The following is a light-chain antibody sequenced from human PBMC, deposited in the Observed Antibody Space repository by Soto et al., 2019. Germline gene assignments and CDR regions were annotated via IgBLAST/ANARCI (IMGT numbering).Light chain of an antibody. J-gene: IGKJ1*01. Sequence: EIVMTQSPVTLSVSPGEGASLSCRASENVYGNVAWYQQKPGQAPRLLIYDASTRATDIPARFSGSGSGTEFTLTISSLQSADFAVYFCQHGKTFGQGTKVDNK. V-gene: IGKV3-15*01. CDR2: DAS. CDR1: ENVYGN. CDR3: QHGKT.